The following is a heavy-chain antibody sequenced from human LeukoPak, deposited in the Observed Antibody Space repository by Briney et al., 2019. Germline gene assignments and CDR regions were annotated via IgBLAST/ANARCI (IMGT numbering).Heavy chain of an antibody. J-gene: IGHJ3*02. D-gene: IGHD1-26*01. CDR2: LSSGGTT. V-gene: IGHV3-53*01. CDR3: ARGGDIVGATRSAFDI. Sequence: GGSLRLSCAAPGFTVSSNYMSWVRQAPGKGLEWVSVLSSGGTTYYADSVKGRFTISRDNSKNTLYLQMNSLRAEDTAIYYCARGGDIVGATRSAFDIWGQGTMVTVSS. CDR1: GFTVSSNY.